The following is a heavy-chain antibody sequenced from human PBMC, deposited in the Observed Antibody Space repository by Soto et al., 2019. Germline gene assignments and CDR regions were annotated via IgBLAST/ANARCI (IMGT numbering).Heavy chain of an antibody. CDR2: INHSGST. D-gene: IGHD5-18*01. CDR3: ARRRGYRYSYGPYYYYYGMDV. V-gene: IGHV4-34*01. CDR1: GGSFSGYY. J-gene: IGHJ6*02. Sequence: SETLSLTCAVYGGSFSGYYWSWIRQPPGKGLEWIGEINHSGSTNYNPSLKSRVTISVDTSKNQFSLKLSSVTAADTAVYYCARRRGYRYSYGPYYYYYGMDVWGQGTTVTVSS.